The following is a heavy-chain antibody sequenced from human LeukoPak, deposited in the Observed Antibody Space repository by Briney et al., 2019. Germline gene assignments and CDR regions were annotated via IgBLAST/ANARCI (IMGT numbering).Heavy chain of an antibody. CDR2: IYHSGST. Sequence: SETLSLTCTVSGYSISSGYYWGWIRQPPGKGLEWIGSIYHSGSTYYNPSLKSRVTISVDTSKNQFSLKLSSVTAADTAVYYCARGPHYYDSSGYYYVDWGQGTLVTVSS. D-gene: IGHD3-22*01. CDR3: ARGPHYYDSSGYYYVD. J-gene: IGHJ4*02. CDR1: GYSISSGYY. V-gene: IGHV4-38-2*02.